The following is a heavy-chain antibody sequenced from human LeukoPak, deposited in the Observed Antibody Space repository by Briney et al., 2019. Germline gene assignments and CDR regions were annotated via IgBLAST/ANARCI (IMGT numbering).Heavy chain of an antibody. D-gene: IGHD2/OR15-2a*01. Sequence: GSLRLSCVASGFTFNNYGMHWVRQAPGKGLEWLALIWYDGSNKYYADSVKGRFTISRDNSKNTFYLQMSSLRAEDTAVYYCARDGPTYRDAMDVWGQGTTVTVSS. J-gene: IGHJ6*02. V-gene: IGHV3-33*01. CDR2: IWYDGSNK. CDR1: GFTFNNYG. CDR3: ARDGPTYRDAMDV.